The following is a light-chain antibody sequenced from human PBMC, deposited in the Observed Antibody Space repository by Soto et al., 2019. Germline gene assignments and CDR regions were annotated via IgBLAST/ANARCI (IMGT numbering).Light chain of an antibody. J-gene: IGKJ3*01. Sequence: EIVMTQSPATLSVSPGEGATLSCRASQRISSNLAWYQQKPGQAPRLLIYGASTRATGIPATFSGSGSGTEFTLTISILQSEDFAVYYCQQYNNWPFTFGPGTKVDIK. CDR1: QRISSN. CDR3: QQYNNWPFT. CDR2: GAS. V-gene: IGKV3-15*01.